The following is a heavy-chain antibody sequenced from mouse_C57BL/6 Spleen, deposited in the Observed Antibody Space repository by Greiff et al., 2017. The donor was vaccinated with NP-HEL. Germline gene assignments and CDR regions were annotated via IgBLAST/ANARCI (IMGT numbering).Heavy chain of an antibody. CDR3: ARGYDYDLYCFDY. J-gene: IGHJ2*01. Sequence: EVQVVESGGGLVKPGGSLKLSCAASGFTFSDYGMHWVRQAPEKGLEWVAYISSGSSTIYYADTVKGRFTIARDNAKNTLFLQMTSLRSEETAMYYCARGYDYDLYCFDYWGQGTTLTVSS. CDR1: GFTFSDYG. V-gene: IGHV5-17*01. CDR2: ISSGSSTI. D-gene: IGHD2-4*01.